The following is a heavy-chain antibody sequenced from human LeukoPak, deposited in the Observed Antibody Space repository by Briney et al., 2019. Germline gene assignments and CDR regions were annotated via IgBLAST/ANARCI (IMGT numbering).Heavy chain of an antibody. V-gene: IGHV5-51*01. CDR3: ASWTKTMVRGLIHYYTDV. J-gene: IGHJ6*03. CDR2: IYPGDSDT. Sequence: GESLKISCKGSGYSFTSYCVGWGRQIPGKSLEGMGSIYPGDSDTRYSPSFQGQVTISAAKSISTAYLQWSSLKASDTAMYYCASWTKTMVRGLIHYYTDVWGKGTSVTVSS. CDR1: GYSFTSYC. D-gene: IGHD3-10*01.